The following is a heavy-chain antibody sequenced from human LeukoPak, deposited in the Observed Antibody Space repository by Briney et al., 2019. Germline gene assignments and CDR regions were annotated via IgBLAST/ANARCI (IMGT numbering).Heavy chain of an antibody. D-gene: IGHD5-12*01. CDR1: GYTFTSYD. CDR3: ARPGSYSGYLYGMDV. CDR2: MNPNSGNT. J-gene: IGHJ6*02. Sequence: GASVKVSCKASGYTFTSYDINWVRQATGQGLEWMGWMNPNSGNTGYAQKFQGRVTMTRNTSISTAYMELSSLRSEDTAVYYCARPGSYSGYLYGMDVWGQGTTVTVSS. V-gene: IGHV1-8*01.